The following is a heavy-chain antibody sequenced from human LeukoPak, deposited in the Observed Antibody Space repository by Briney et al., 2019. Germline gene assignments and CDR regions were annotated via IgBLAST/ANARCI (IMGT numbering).Heavy chain of an antibody. J-gene: IGHJ4*02. CDR2: LYYSGST. Sequence: SQTLSLTCTVSGGSISSGGYYWSWIRQHPGKGLEWIGYLYYSGSTYYNPSLKSRLTISVDTSMNQFSLKLSSVTAADTAVYYCARGSRLWESFDYWGQGTLVTVSS. V-gene: IGHV4-31*03. CDR1: GGSISSGGYY. D-gene: IGHD3-3*01. CDR3: ARGSRLWESFDY.